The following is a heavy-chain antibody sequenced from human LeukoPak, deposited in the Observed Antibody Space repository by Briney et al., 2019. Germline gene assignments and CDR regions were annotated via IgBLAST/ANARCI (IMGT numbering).Heavy chain of an antibody. CDR1: GCTFTSYG. D-gene: IGHD5-24*01. CDR3: ARAMATDS. CDR2: ISAYNGNT. V-gene: IGHV1-18*01. Sequence: ASVKVSCKASGCTFTSYGISWVRQAPGQGLEWMGWISAYNGNTNYAQKLQGRVTMTRNTSISTAYMELSGLTSEDTAMYYCARAMATDSWGQGTLVTVSS. J-gene: IGHJ4*02.